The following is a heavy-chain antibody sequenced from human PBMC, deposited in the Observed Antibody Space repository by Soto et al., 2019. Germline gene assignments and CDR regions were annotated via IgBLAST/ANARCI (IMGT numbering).Heavy chain of an antibody. J-gene: IGHJ4*02. Sequence: PSETLSLTCTVSGDSIRSYFWSWIRQPPGKGLEWIGYISYSVATNYNPSLKSRVTISVDTSKNQFSLKLNSVTAADTAVYYCARGSVGSGWKFDYSGQGTLVTVSS. CDR1: GDSIRSYF. CDR2: ISYSVAT. D-gene: IGHD3-22*01. CDR3: ARGSVGSGWKFDY. V-gene: IGHV4-59*13.